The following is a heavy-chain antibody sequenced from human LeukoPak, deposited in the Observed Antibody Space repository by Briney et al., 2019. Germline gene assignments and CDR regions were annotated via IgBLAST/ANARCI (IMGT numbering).Heavy chain of an antibody. CDR3: ARDHRAYYDSSGYYSH. Sequence: PGGSLRLSCEASGFTFSTFAMIWVRQPPGKGLEWVSSIFPSGGEIHYADSVKGRFTISRDNAKNSLYLQMNSLRAEDTAVYYCARDHRAYYDSSGYYSHWGQGTLVTVSS. CDR2: IFPSGGEI. D-gene: IGHD3-22*01. CDR1: GFTFSTFA. V-gene: IGHV3-21*01. J-gene: IGHJ4*02.